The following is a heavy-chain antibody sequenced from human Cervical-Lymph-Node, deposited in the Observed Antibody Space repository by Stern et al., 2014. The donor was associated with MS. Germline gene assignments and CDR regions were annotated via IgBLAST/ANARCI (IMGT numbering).Heavy chain of an antibody. Sequence: VQLVESGAEVTKPGSSVKVSCKASGGTFSSYGISWVRQAPGQGLEWLGGIIPIFGTPNYAQKFQGRVTITADESTSTAYMELSSLRSEDTAVYSCAGLNSAYYYGMDVWGQGTTVTVSS. J-gene: IGHJ6*02. CDR3: AGLNSAYYYGMDV. CDR2: IIPIFGTP. V-gene: IGHV1-69*01. CDR1: GGTFSSYG. D-gene: IGHD1-1*01.